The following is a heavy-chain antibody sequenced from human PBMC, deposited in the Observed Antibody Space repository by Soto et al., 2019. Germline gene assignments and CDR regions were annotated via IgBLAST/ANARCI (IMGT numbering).Heavy chain of an antibody. CDR2: IIPIFGTA. CDR3: NGGYSYGFRGLFNDY. V-gene: IGHV1-69*01. J-gene: IGHJ4*02. Sequence: QVQLVQSGAEVKKPGSSVKVSSKASGGTFSSYAISWVRQAPGQGLEWMGGIIPIFGTANYAQKFQGRVTITADESTSTGYMELSSLRSEDTAVYYCNGGYSYGFRGLFNDYWGQGTLVTVSS. D-gene: IGHD5-18*01. CDR1: GGTFSSYA.